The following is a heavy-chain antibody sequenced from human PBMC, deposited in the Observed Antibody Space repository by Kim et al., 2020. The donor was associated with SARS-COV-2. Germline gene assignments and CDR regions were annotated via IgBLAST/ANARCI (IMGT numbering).Heavy chain of an antibody. V-gene: IGHV3-33*06. CDR2: IWDDGGNK. D-gene: IGHD4-17*01. J-gene: IGHJ4*02. CDR3: AKAAADGDYYY. CDR1: GFIFRNYG. Sequence: GGSLRLSCAASGFIFRNYGMHWVRQAPGKGLEWVAVIWDDGGNKYYADSVKGRFTISRDNSKNTLYLQMNSLRAEDTAVYYCAKAAADGDYYYWGQGTLVTVSS.